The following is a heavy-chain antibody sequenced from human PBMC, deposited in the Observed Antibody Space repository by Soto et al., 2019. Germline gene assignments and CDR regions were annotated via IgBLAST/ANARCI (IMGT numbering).Heavy chain of an antibody. D-gene: IGHD2-2*01. CDR2: ISSSSSYI. Sequence: EVQLVESGGGLVKPGGSLRLSCAASGFTFSSYSMNWVRQAPGKGLEWVSSISSSSSYIYYADSVKGRFTISRDNAKNSLYLQMNGLGAEDTAVYYCARHSSSTSCYVTKSYYYYCMDFGGQGTTVTVS. J-gene: IGHJ6*02. V-gene: IGHV3-21*01. CDR1: GFTFSSYS. CDR3: ARHSSSTSCYVTKSYYYYCMDF.